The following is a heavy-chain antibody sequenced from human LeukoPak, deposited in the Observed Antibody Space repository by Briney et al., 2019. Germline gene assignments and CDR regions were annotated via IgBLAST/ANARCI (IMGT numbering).Heavy chain of an antibody. J-gene: IGHJ4*02. CDR3: ARHTYSSSWYRPFPEQ. V-gene: IGHV4-59*08. CDR1: GGSISSYY. CDR2: IYYSGST. Sequence: SETLSLTCTVSGGSISSYYWSWIRQPPGKGLEWIGYIYYSGSTNYNPSLKSRVTISVDTSKNQFSLKLSSVTAADTAVYYCARHTYSSSWYRPFPEQWGQGTLVTVSS. D-gene: IGHD6-13*01.